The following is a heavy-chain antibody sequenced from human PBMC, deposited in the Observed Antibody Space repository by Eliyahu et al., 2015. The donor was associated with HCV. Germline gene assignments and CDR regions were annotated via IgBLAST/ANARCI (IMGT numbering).Heavy chain of an antibody. Sequence: QVQLQESGPGLXKPSQTLSLTCXVSGXXXXSGGYYWSWIRQHPGKGLEWIGYXYYSGSTYYNPSLKSRVTISVDTSKNQFSLKLSSVTAADTAVYYCARNVVAQRYLDYWGQGTLVTVSS. D-gene: IGHD2-21*01. CDR1: GXXXXSGGYY. J-gene: IGHJ4*02. V-gene: IGHV4-31*03. CDR3: ARNVVAQRYLDY. CDR2: XYYSGST.